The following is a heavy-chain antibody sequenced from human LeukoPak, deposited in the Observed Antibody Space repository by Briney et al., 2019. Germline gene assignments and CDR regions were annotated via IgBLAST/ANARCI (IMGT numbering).Heavy chain of an antibody. CDR1: GFTFSSYT. J-gene: IGHJ4*02. CDR2: IGGSASGT. CDR3: AKGGDGSYYSRADC. V-gene: IGHV3-23*01. Sequence: PGGSLRLSCAASGFTFSSYTMSWVRQPPGKGLEWVSNIGGSASGTFYSDSVKGRFTISRDNSKNTLYLQTNSLRAEDTAVYYCAKGGDGSYYSRADCWGQGTLVTVSS. D-gene: IGHD2-15*01.